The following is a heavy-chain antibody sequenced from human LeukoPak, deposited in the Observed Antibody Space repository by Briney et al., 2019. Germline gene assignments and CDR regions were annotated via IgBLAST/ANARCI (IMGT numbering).Heavy chain of an antibody. CDR1: GFTFSDYY. D-gene: IGHD2-15*01. CDR3: ARVCGGSCYLGDDAFDI. Sequence: SGGSLRLSCAASGFTFSDYYMSWIRQAPGKGLEWVSYISSSGSTIYYADSVKGRFTISRDNAKNSLYLQMNSLRAEDTAVYYRARVCGGSCYLGDDAFDIWGQGTVVTVSS. CDR2: ISSSGSTI. J-gene: IGHJ3*02. V-gene: IGHV3-11*01.